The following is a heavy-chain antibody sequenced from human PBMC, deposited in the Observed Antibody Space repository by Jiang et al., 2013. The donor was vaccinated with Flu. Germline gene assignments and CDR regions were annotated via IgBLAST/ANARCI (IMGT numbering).Heavy chain of an antibody. CDR1: GGSISSYY. Sequence: SGPGLVKPSETLSLTCTVSGGSISSYYWSWIRQPPGKGLEWIGYIYYSGSANYNPSLKSRVTISVDTSKNQFSLKLSSVTAADTAVYYCAREVSSSWIDYWGQGTLVTVSS. D-gene: IGHD6-13*01. J-gene: IGHJ4*02. CDR2: IYYSGSA. V-gene: IGHV4-59*01. CDR3: AREVSSSWIDY.